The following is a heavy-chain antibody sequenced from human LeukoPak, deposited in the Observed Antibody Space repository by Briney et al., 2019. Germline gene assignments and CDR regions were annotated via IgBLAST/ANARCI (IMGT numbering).Heavy chain of an antibody. CDR3: ARRQQWLVRTVDY. J-gene: IGHJ4*02. V-gene: IGHV4-34*01. D-gene: IGHD6-19*01. Sequence: SETLSLTCAVYGGPFSGYYWSWIRQPPGKGLEWIGETNHSGSTNYNPSLKRRVTISVDTSKTQFSLKLSSVTAADTAVYYCARRQQWLVRTVDYWGQGTLVTVSS. CDR1: GGPFSGYY. CDR2: TNHSGST.